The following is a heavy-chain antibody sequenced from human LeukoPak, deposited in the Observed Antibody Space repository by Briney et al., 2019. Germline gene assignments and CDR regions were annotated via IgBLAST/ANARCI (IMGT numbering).Heavy chain of an antibody. Sequence: GGSLRLSCAASGFTFSSYVMSWVRQAPGKGLEWVSAITMTGGSTYYADSVKGRFTISRDNSKNTLYLQMNSLRAEDTAVYYCATDGQSSGWYGFDYWGQGTLVTASS. CDR1: GFTFSSYV. J-gene: IGHJ4*02. CDR2: ITMTGGST. CDR3: ATDGQSSGWYGFDY. V-gene: IGHV3-23*01. D-gene: IGHD6-19*01.